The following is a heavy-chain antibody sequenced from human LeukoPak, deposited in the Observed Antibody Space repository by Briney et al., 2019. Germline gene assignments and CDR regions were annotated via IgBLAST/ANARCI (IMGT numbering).Heavy chain of an antibody. J-gene: IGHJ4*02. CDR2: ISAYNGNT. V-gene: IGHV1-18*04. CDR3: ARDSVAGVMFVDY. Sequence: ASVKVSCKASGYTFTSYYMHWVRQAPGQGLEWMGWISAYNGNTNYAQKLQGRVTMTTDTSTSTAYMELRSLRSDDTAVYYCARDSVAGVMFVDYWGQGTLVTVSS. CDR1: GYTFTSYY. D-gene: IGHD6-19*01.